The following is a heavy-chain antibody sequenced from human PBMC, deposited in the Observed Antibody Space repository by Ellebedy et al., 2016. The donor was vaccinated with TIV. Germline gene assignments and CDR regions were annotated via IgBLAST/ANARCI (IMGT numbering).Heavy chain of an antibody. Sequence: SETLSLXXAVYGGSFSGYYWSWIRQPPGKGLEWIGYIYYSGSTNYNPSLKSRVTISVDTSKNQFSLKLSSVTAADTAVYYCAIRSGSGSYYFDYWGQGTLVTVSS. CDR1: GGSFSGYY. CDR3: AIRSGSGSYYFDY. D-gene: IGHD3-10*01. CDR2: IYYSGST. J-gene: IGHJ4*02. V-gene: IGHV4-59*08.